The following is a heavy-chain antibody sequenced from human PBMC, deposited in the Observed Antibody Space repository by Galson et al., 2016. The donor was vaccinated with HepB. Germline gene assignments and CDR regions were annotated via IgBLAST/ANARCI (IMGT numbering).Heavy chain of an antibody. J-gene: IGHJ4*02. CDR2: ISYDGSNK. D-gene: IGHD3-22*01. CDR1: GFTFSSYG. Sequence: SLRLSCAASGFTFSSYGMDWVRQAPGKGLEWVAVISYDGSNKYYADSVKGRFTIFRDNSKNTLYQQMNSLRAEDTAVYYCAKDGEVNYDSSGHYFDYWGQGTLVTVSS. CDR3: AKDGEVNYDSSGHYFDY. V-gene: IGHV3-30*18.